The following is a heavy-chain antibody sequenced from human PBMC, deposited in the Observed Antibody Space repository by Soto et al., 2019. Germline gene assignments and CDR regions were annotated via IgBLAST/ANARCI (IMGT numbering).Heavy chain of an antibody. J-gene: IGHJ6*02. V-gene: IGHV3-7*05. CDR2: IKQDGRER. CDR3: ARDGYYDSSGFYGMDV. CDR1: GFTFSSYW. D-gene: IGHD3-22*01. Sequence: PGGSLRLSCAASGFTFSSYWMSWVRQAPGKGLEWVANIKQDGRERYYVDSVKGRFTISRDNAKNSLYLQMNSLRAEDTAVYYCARDGYYDSSGFYGMDVWGQGTTVTVSS.